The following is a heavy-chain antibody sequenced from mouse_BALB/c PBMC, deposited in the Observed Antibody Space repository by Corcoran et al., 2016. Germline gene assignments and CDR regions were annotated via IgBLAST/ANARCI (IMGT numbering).Heavy chain of an antibody. Sequence: EVQLQQSGPELVKPGASMKISCKASGYSFTGYTMNWVKRSHGKNLEWIGLINPYNGDTNYNQKFKGKAKLTVDKSSSTAYMELLSRTADDSAVDYGARSLLRLPLDYWGQGTTLTVSS. V-gene: IGHV1-18*01. CDR1: GYSFTGYT. D-gene: IGHD1-2*01. CDR3: ARSLLRLPLDY. J-gene: IGHJ2*01. CDR2: INPYNGDT.